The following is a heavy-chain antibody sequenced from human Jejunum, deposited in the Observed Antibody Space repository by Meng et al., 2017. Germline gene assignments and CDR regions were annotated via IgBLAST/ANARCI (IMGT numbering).Heavy chain of an antibody. D-gene: IGHD1-26*01. CDR1: GDSVSSDNYY. Sequence: QGRLQESGPGLVRPSETLSLTCTVSGDSVSSDNYYWSWIRQPPGKGLEWIGYVYYSGHTDCNPSLKSRLSISIDTSKNHFSLKPSSVTAADTAVYYCARTPLYSGSYYFDPWGQGALVTVSS. J-gene: IGHJ4*02. CDR2: VYYSGHT. V-gene: IGHV4-61*03. CDR3: ARTPLYSGSYYFDP.